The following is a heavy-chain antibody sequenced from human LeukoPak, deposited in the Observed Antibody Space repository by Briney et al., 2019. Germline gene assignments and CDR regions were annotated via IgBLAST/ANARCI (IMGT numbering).Heavy chain of an antibody. V-gene: IGHV4-59*01. D-gene: IGHD6-6*01. J-gene: IGHJ3*02. CDR2: IYYSGST. CDR3: ARDRGEYNSSDDAFDI. Sequence: PSETLSLTCTVSGGSISSYYWSWIRQPPGKGLEWIGYIYYSGSTNYNPSLKSRVTISVDTSKNQFSLKLSSVTAADTAVYYCARDRGEYNSSDDAFDIWGQGTMVTVSS. CDR1: GGSISSYY.